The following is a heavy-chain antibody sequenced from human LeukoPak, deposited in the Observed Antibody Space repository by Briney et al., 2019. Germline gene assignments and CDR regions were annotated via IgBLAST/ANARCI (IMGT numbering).Heavy chain of an antibody. Sequence: SVKVSCKASGGTFSSYAISWVRQAPGQGLEWMGGIIPIFGTANYAQKFQGRVTITTDESTSTAYMELSSLRSEDTAVYYCARWAYGQQLENRFDPWGQGTLVTVSS. CDR3: ARWAYGQQLENRFDP. D-gene: IGHD6-13*01. J-gene: IGHJ5*02. CDR2: IIPIFGTA. V-gene: IGHV1-69*05. CDR1: GGTFSSYA.